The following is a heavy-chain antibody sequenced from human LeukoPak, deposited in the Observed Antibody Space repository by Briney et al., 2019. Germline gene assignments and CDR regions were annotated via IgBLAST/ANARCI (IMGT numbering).Heavy chain of an antibody. CDR3: ARVKVHSSSRWFDP. Sequence: SETLSLTCAVYGGSFSGYYWSWIRQPPGKGLEWIGEINHSGSTNYNPSLKSRVTISVDTSKNQFSLKLSSVTAADTAVYYCARVKVHSSSRWFDPWGQGTLVTVSS. D-gene: IGHD6-6*01. J-gene: IGHJ5*02. CDR1: GGSFSGYY. V-gene: IGHV4-34*01. CDR2: INHSGST.